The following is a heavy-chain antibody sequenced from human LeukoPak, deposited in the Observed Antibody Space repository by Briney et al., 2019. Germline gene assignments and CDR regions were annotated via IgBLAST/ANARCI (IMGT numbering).Heavy chain of an antibody. D-gene: IGHD2-2*01. J-gene: IGHJ4*02. CDR1: GYSISTFG. CDR2: SSGYNGDT. V-gene: IGHV1-18*01. Sequence: ASVRVSCKASGYSISTFGINWVRQAPGKGLEWMGWSSGYNGDTNYAQKVQGRVTMTTDTSTSTAYMELRSLKSDDTAVYCCARGCSSIICYVGFDYWGQGTQVTVSS. CDR3: ARGCSSIICYVGFDY.